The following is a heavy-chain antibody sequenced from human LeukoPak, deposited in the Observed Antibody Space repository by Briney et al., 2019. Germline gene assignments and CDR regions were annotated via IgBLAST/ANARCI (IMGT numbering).Heavy chain of an antibody. J-gene: IGHJ4*02. CDR1: GASISRPYR. D-gene: IGHD6-19*01. Sequence: SETLSLTCGVSGASISRPYRRFWVRPPPGKGLEWIAEISYSGNTHYNPSLKSRVIISLDKSKNLVFLKLNSVTAADTAMYYCARDGGSDQYYFDNWGQGTLVTVSS. CDR2: ISYSGNT. CDR3: ARDGGSDQYYFDN. V-gene: IGHV4-4*02.